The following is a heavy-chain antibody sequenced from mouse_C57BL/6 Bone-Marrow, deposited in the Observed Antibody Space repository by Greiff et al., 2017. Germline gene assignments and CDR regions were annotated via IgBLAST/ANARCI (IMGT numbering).Heavy chain of an antibody. CDR2: IDPSDSYT. CDR1: GYTFTSYW. D-gene: IGHD1-1*01. V-gene: IGHV1-50*01. Sequence: QVQLQQPGAELVKPGASVKLSCKASGYTFTSYWMQWVKQRPGQGLEWIGEIDPSDSYTNYNQKFKGKATLTVDTSSSTAYMQLSSLTSEASAVYYCARLLRYWYFDVWGTGTTVTVSS. J-gene: IGHJ1*03. CDR3: ARLLRYWYFDV.